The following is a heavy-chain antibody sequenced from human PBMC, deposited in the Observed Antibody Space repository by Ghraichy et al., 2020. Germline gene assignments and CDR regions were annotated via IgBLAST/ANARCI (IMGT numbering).Heavy chain of an antibody. CDR3: ARAPGYNYGHSDLHYFDY. D-gene: IGHD5-18*01. CDR1: GASISSGGYS. V-gene: IGHV4-30-2*01. Sequence: SETLSLTCAVSGASISSGGYSWSWIRQPPGKGLEWIGYIYHSGSTYYNSSLKSRVTISVDRSKNQFSLWLDSVTAADTAVYYCARAPGYNYGHSDLHYFDYWVQGALVTVSS. CDR2: IYHSGST. J-gene: IGHJ4*02.